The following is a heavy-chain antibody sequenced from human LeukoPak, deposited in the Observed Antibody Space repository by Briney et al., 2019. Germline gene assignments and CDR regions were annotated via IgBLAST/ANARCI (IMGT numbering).Heavy chain of an antibody. CDR3: ARDREGGSYYAHYMDV. J-gene: IGHJ6*03. CDR2: IYYSGST. Sequence: PSETLSLTCAVYGGSFSGCYWSWIRQPPGKGLEWIGYIYYSGSTNYNPSLKSRVTISVDTSKNQFSLKLSSVTAADTAVYYCARDREGGSYYAHYMDVWGKGTTVTVSS. D-gene: IGHD1-26*01. V-gene: IGHV4-59*01. CDR1: GGSFSGCY.